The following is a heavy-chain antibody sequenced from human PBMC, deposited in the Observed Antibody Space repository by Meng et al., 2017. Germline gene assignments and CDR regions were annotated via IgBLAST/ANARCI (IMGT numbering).Heavy chain of an antibody. Sequence: SETLSLTCAVSGGSFSGYYWSWIRQPPGKGLEWIGEINHSGSTNYNPSLKSRVTISVDTSKNQFSLKLSPVTAADTAVYYCARGRGSYKRAAHFDYWGQGTLVTVSS. CDR3: ARGRGSYKRAAHFDY. CDR2: INHSGST. V-gene: IGHV4-34*01. CDR1: GGSFSGYY. J-gene: IGHJ4*02. D-gene: IGHD1-26*01.